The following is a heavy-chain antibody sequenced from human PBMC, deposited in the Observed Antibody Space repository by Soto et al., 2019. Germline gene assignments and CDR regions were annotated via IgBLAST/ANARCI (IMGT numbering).Heavy chain of an antibody. CDR1: EFIFSSYG. Sequence: QVQLVESGGGVVQPGRSLRLSCAASEFIFSSYGMHWVRQAPGKGLEWVAVISSDGSVKYYADSVKGRFTISRDNSKNTLYLQMNSLRTEDTAVYHCAREGHSRGYGAYLQHWGQGTLVIVSS. J-gene: IGHJ1*01. CDR3: AREGHSRGYGAYLQH. V-gene: IGHV3-30*03. D-gene: IGHD6-25*01. CDR2: ISSDGSVK.